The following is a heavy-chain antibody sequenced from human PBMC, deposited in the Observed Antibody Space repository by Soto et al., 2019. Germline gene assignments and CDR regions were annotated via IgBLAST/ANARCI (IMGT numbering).Heavy chain of an antibody. V-gene: IGHV3-48*01. CDR1: GFTFSSYS. CDR3: AKVSSSWYSGFFDY. D-gene: IGHD6-13*01. Sequence: PGGSLRLSCAASGFTFSSYSMNWVRQAPGKGLEWVSYISYSSTIYYADSVKGRFTISRDNSMNTQYLQMNTLRAEDTAVYYCAKVSSSWYSGFFDYWGQGTLVTVSS. CDR2: ISYSSTI. J-gene: IGHJ4*02.